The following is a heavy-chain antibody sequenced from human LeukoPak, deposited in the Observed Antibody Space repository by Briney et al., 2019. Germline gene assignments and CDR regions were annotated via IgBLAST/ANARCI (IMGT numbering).Heavy chain of an antibody. CDR1: GFTFSSYW. Sequence: GGSLRLSCAASGFTFSSYWMLWVRQAPGEGLVWVSRISSDEISTNYAASVKGRFTISRDNAKNTLYLQMDSLRAEGTAVYYCASVGGATGTMRFFMDVWGKGTTVTVSS. CDR3: ASVGGATGTMRFFMDV. D-gene: IGHD1-7*01. V-gene: IGHV3-74*01. CDR2: ISSDEIST. J-gene: IGHJ6*03.